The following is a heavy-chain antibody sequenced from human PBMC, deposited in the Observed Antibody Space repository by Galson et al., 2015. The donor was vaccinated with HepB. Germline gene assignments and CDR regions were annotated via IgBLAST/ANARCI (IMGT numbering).Heavy chain of an antibody. CDR3: ATYLGSTGFDF. CDR1: GYTLIELS. J-gene: IGHJ3*01. CDR2: LVPENGDT. Sequence: VKVSCKVSGYTLIELSIHWVRQAPGKGLEWMGNLVPENGDTLLAQKFEGRVRMTEDTSSDTTYMELSSLRSEDTGVYFCATYLGSTGFDFWGQGTMVTASS. V-gene: IGHV1-24*01. D-gene: IGHD3-9*01.